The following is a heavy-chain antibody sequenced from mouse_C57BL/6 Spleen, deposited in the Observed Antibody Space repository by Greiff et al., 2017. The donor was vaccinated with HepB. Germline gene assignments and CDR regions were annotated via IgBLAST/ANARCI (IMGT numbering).Heavy chain of an antibody. V-gene: IGHV1-18*01. CDR1: GYTFTDYN. D-gene: IGHD1-1*01. Sequence: EVQLQQSGPELVKPGASVKIPCKASGYTFTDYNMDWVKQSHGKSLEWIGDINPNNGGTIYNQKFKGKATLTVEKSSSTAYMELRSLTSEDTAVYYCARVRHYYGSSYYYAMDYWGQGTSVTVSS. CDR2: INPNNGGT. CDR3: ARVRHYYGSSYYYAMDY. J-gene: IGHJ4*01.